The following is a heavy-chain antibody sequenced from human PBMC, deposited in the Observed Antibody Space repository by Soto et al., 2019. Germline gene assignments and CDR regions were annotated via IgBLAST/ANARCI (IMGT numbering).Heavy chain of an antibody. Sequence: QVQLVESGGGVVQPGRSLRLSCAASGFTFSSYGMHWVRQAPGKGLEWVAVISYDGSNKYYADSVKGRFTISRDNSKNTLYLKMNRLRAEDTAVYYCAKDVAVAGLGWGYYYYGMDVWGQGNTVTVSS. CDR1: GFTFSSYG. CDR3: AKDVAVAGLGWGYYYYGMDV. J-gene: IGHJ6*02. V-gene: IGHV3-30*18. D-gene: IGHD6-19*01. CDR2: ISYDGSNK.